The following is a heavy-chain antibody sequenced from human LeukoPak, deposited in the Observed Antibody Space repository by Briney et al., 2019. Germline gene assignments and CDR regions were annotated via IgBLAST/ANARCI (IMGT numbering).Heavy chain of an antibody. CDR3: ARGGKAAVRFDL. J-gene: IGHJ2*01. V-gene: IGHV4-4*02. CDR2: IYHSGST. D-gene: IGHD2-15*01. Sequence: SETLSLTCAVSGGSISSSNWWSWVRQPPGKGLEWIGEIYHSGSTNYNPSLKSRVSISVDTSKNQFSLKLSSVTAADTAVYYCARGGKAAVRFDLWGRGTLVTVSS. CDR1: GGSISSSNW.